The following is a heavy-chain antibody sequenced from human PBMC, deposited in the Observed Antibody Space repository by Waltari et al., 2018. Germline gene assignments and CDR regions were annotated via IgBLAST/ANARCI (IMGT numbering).Heavy chain of an antibody. CDR3: ARGSSGYYDSSGYYYHWYFDL. D-gene: IGHD3-22*01. J-gene: IGHJ2*01. V-gene: IGHV4-59*01. CDR1: GGSISSYY. CDR2: IYYSGST. Sequence: QVQLQESGPGLVKPSETLSLTCTVSGGSISSYYWSWIRQPPGKGLEWIGYIYYSGSTNYNPALKSRVTISVDTSKNQFSLKLSSVTAADTAVYYCARGSSGYYDSSGYYYHWYFDLWGRGTLVTVFS.